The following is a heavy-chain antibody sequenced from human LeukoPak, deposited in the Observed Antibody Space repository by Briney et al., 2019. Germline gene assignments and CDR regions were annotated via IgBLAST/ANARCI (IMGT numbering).Heavy chain of an antibody. CDR1: GGSFSGYY. CDR2: INHSGST. CDR3: ARAPGYSSSSGGLDP. D-gene: IGHD6-6*01. V-gene: IGHV4-34*01. Sequence: PSETLSLTCAVYGGSFSGYYWSWIRQPPGKGLEWIGEINHSGSTNYNPSLKSRVTISVDTSKNQFSLKLSSVTAADTAVYYCARAPGYSSSSGGLDPWGQGTLVPVSS. J-gene: IGHJ5*02.